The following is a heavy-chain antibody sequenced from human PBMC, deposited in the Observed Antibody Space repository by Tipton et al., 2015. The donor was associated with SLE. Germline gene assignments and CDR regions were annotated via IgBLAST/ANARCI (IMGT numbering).Heavy chain of an antibody. CDR3: APKGGSGYFGDAVDI. J-gene: IGHJ3*02. V-gene: IGHV3-23*01. Sequence: SLRLSCAASGFTFNNYAMNWVRQAPGRGLEWVSTVSANGGSRYYADSVKGRFTISRDNAKKSLYLQMNSLRAEDTAVYYCAPKGGSGYFGDAVDIWGQGTTVLVSS. CDR1: GFTFNNYA. CDR2: VSANGGSR. D-gene: IGHD3-22*01.